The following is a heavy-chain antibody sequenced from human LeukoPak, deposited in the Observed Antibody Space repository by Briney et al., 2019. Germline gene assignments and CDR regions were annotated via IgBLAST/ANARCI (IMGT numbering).Heavy chain of an antibody. CDR1: GYSISSGYY. Sequence: SETLSLTCTVSGYSISSGYYWGWIRQPPGKGLEWIGSIYHSGSTYYNPSLKSRVTISVDTSKNQFSLKLSSVTAADTAVYYCARDLRYSNGNFDYWGQGTLVTDSS. D-gene: IGHD4-11*01. V-gene: IGHV4-38-2*02. J-gene: IGHJ4*02. CDR2: IYHSGST. CDR3: ARDLRYSNGNFDY.